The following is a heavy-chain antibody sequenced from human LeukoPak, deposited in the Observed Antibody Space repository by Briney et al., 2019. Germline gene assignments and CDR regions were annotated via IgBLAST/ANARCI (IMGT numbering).Heavy chain of an antibody. J-gene: IGHJ6*03. CDR3: AREAAAGTHYYYYYMDV. Sequence: GGSLRLSCAASGLTFSNYWMSWVRQGPGKGLEWVANIKHDGSERYYIDSVKGRFTISRDNSKNTLYLQMNSLRAEDTAVYYCAREAAAGTHYYYYYMDVWGKGTTVTISS. D-gene: IGHD6-13*01. CDR2: IKHDGSER. V-gene: IGHV3-7*03. CDR1: GLTFSNYW.